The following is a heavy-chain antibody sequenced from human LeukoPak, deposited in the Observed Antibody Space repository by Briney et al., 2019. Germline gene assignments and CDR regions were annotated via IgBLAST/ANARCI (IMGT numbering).Heavy chain of an antibody. Sequence: PSETLSLTCAVYGGSFSGYYWSWIRQPPGKGLEWIGEIKHSGSTNYNPSLKSRVTISVDTSKNQFSLKLSSVTAADTAVYYCARGGGVRYSSSWYRYYFDYWGQGTLVTVSS. CDR1: GGSFSGYY. CDR3: ARGGGVRYSSSWYRYYFDY. D-gene: IGHD6-13*01. V-gene: IGHV4-34*01. CDR2: IKHSGST. J-gene: IGHJ4*02.